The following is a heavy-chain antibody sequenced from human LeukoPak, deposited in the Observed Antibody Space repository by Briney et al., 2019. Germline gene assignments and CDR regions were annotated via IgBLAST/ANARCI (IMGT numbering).Heavy chain of an antibody. CDR1: GYSFTSYW. CDR3: ARHNAALREDTPYYYYGMDV. D-gene: IGHD2-15*01. Sequence: GESLKISCKGSGYSFTSYWIRWVRQMPGNRLECMVIIYPLYSDTRYSPSFQGQFTISADKSISNAYLQWSSLKASDTAMYYCARHNAALREDTPYYYYGMDVWGKGTTVTVSS. V-gene: IGHV5-51*01. CDR2: IYPLYSDT. J-gene: IGHJ6*04.